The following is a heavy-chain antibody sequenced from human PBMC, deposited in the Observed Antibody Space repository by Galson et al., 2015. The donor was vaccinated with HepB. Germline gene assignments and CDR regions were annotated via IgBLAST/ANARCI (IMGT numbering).Heavy chain of an antibody. Sequence: SLRLSCAASGFMFNAHDIHWVRQAPGKGLEWVAIIWYDGSNQRYADSVKGRFSISRDNSKNTVHLQMNSLKVEDTAVYYCARDDRNYFGMDVWGQGTTVTVSS. CDR2: IWYDGSNQ. CDR1: GFMFNAHD. V-gene: IGHV3-33*01. J-gene: IGHJ6*02. CDR3: ARDDRNYFGMDV.